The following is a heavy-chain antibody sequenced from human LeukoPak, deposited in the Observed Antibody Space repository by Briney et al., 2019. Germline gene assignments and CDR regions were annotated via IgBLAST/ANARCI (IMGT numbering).Heavy chain of an antibody. CDR3: AKDTSIGKYCTNGVCPPFDY. J-gene: IGHJ4*02. CDR1: GFTFSSYA. Sequence: GGSLTLSCAGSGFTFSSYAMSWVRQAPGQGLEWVSVISDSGDYTSYADSVRGRSTISRDNSGNTLYLQMISLRPEDTAVYYCAKDTSIGKYCTNGVCPPFDYWGQGTLVTVSS. D-gene: IGHD2-8*01. V-gene: IGHV3-23*01. CDR2: ISDSGDYT.